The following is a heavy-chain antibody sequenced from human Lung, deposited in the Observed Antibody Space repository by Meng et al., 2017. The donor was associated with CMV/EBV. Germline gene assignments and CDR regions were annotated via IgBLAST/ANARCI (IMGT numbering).Heavy chain of an antibody. CDR1: GFRFDDYG. J-gene: IGHJ4*02. V-gene: IGHV3-30*02. Sequence: SXAASGFRFDDYGMHWVRQTPGKGLEWVAFIRHDGTNKFYGDSVKGRFTISRDNSKNTVYLQMNSLRPEETAVYYCAKDLLLFGGPNAYFDQWGQGTLVTVSS. CDR3: AKDLLLFGGPNAYFDQ. CDR2: IRHDGTNK. D-gene: IGHD3-16*01.